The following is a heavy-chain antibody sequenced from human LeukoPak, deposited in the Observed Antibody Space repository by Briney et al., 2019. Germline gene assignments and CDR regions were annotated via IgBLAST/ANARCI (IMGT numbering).Heavy chain of an antibody. J-gene: IGHJ5*02. D-gene: IGHD6-19*01. CDR1: GGSISSYY. CDR2: IYYSGST. CDR3: ARAFRYSSGWIDP. V-gene: IGHV4-59*01. Sequence: SETLSLTCTVSGGSISSYYWSWIRQPPGKGLEWIGYIYYSGSTNYNPSLKSRVTISVDTSKNQFSLKLSSVTAADTAVYYCARAFRYSSGWIDPWGQGTLVTVSS.